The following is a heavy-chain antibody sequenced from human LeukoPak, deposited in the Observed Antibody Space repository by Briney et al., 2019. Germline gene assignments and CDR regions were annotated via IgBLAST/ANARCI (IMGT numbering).Heavy chain of an antibody. V-gene: IGHV3-30*02. CDR1: GFTFSDYG. CDR3: ARGTIEVTMVRGVPRALYYMDV. CDR2: IRFDGSIT. Sequence: GGSLRLSCAASGFTFSDYGMVWVRVRQAPGKGLEWMAFIRFDGSITYYADSVRDRFTISGDNSKNTLYLHMNSLRDEDTAVYYCARGTIEVTMVRGVPRALYYMDVWGKGTTVTVSS. J-gene: IGHJ6*03. D-gene: IGHD3-10*01.